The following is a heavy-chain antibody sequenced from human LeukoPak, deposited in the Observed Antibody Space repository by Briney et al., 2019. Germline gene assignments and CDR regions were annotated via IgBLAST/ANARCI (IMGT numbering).Heavy chain of an antibody. CDR3: AKGGATVIDY. J-gene: IGHJ4*02. D-gene: IGHD4-17*01. V-gene: IGHV3-74*01. CDR1: GFTFSNYW. CDR2: INSDGSST. Sequence: GGSLRLSCAASGFTFSNYWMHWVRQAPGKGLVWVSRINSDGSSTTSADSVKGRLTISRDNAKNTLYLQMNSLRAEDTAVYYRAKGGATVIDYWGQGTLVTVSS.